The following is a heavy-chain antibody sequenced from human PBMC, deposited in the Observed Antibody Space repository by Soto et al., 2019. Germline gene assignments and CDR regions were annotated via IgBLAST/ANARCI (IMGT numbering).Heavy chain of an antibody. D-gene: IGHD5-18*01. CDR2: IYYSGST. CDR1: VGSISSGGYY. J-gene: IGHJ4*02. V-gene: IGHV4-31*03. Sequence: QVQLQESGPGLVKPSQTLSLTCTVSVGSISSGGYYWSWIRQHPGKCLEWIGYIYYSGSTYYNPSLKSRVTISVDTSKNQFSLKLSSVTAADTAVYYCARAVEYSYGGMWSFDYWGQGTLVTVSS. CDR3: ARAVEYSYGGMWSFDY.